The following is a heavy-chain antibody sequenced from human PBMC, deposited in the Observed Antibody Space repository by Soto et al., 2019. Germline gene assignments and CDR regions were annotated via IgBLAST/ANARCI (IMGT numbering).Heavy chain of an antibody. Sequence: DVQLVESGGGLVQPGRSLRLSCAASGFTFEDYAMHWVRQAPGKGLEWVSGISWNRGSIGYADSVKGRFTISRDNAKNSLYLQMNSLRAEDTALYYCAKDYYGDYYFGGSDYFDYWGQGPLVTVSS. V-gene: IGHV3-9*01. CDR1: GFTFEDYA. D-gene: IGHD4-17*01. CDR2: ISWNRGSI. J-gene: IGHJ4*02. CDR3: AKDYYGDYYFGGSDYFDY.